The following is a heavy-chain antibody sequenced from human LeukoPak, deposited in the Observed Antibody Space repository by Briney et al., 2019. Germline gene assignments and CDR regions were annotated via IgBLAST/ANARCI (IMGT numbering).Heavy chain of an antibody. D-gene: IGHD2-8*02. CDR2: ISGSGGLT. CDR1: GLTFSNYA. CDR3: AKVTGGSNPAEAFDI. Sequence: PGGSLRLSCAASGLTFSNYAVSWVRQAPGKGLEWVSGISGSGGLTYYVDSMKGRFTTSRDNSKNTLYLLMTSLRAEDTALYYCAKVTGGSNPAEAFDIWGQGTMVTVSS. V-gene: IGHV3-23*01. J-gene: IGHJ3*02.